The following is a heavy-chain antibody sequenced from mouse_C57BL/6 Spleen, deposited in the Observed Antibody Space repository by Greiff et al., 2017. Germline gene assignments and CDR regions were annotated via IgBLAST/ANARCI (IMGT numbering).Heavy chain of an antibody. V-gene: IGHV1-80*01. CDR2: IYPGDGDT. CDR1: GYAFSSYW. J-gene: IGHJ3*01. Sequence: VQLQQSGAELVKPGASVKISCKASGYAFSSYWMNWVKQRPGKGLEWIGQIYPGDGDTNYNGKFKGKATLTADKSSSTAYMQLSSLTSEDSAVYFCARSGYYSNSDFAYWGQGTLVTVSA. D-gene: IGHD2-5*01. CDR3: ARSGYYSNSDFAY.